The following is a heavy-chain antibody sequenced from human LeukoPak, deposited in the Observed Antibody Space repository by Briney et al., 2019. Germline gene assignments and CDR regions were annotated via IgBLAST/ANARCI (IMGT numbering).Heavy chain of an antibody. J-gene: IGHJ6*02. CDR2: IYYSGST. CDR1: GGSISSGGYY. CDR3: ARDVYRYGSGSYQYYYYGMDV. D-gene: IGHD3-10*01. Sequence: PPETLSLTCTVSGGSISSGGYYWGWIRQHPGKGLEWIGYIYYSGSTYYNPSLKSRVTISVDTSKNQFSLKLSSVTAADTAVYYCARDVYRYGSGSYQYYYYGMDVWGQGTTVTVSS. V-gene: IGHV4-31*03.